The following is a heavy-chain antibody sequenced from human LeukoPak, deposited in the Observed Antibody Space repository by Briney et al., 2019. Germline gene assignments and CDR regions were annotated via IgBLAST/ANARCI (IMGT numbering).Heavy chain of an antibody. Sequence: GGSLRLSCAASGFSVSSNYMSWVRQAPGKGLEWVSVIYSGGSTYYADSVKGRFTISRDNAKNSLYLQMNSLRAEDTALYYCARDTYSRWQTDYWGQGTLVTVSS. V-gene: IGHV3-53*01. CDR1: GFSVSSNY. J-gene: IGHJ4*02. CDR2: IYSGGST. D-gene: IGHD4-23*01. CDR3: ARDTYSRWQTDY.